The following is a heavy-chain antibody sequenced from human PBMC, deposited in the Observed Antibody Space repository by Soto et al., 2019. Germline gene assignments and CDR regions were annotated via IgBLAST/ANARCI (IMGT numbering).Heavy chain of an antibody. CDR3: ARDRTVSTMVRGVIDY. J-gene: IGHJ4*02. D-gene: IGHD3-10*01. CDR2: ISTYNGDT. Sequence: QVQLVQSGAEVKKPGASVKVSCKTSGYISSSYGISWVRQAPGQGLEWMGWISTYNGDTSYAQKLQGRVTMTTDTSTRTVYMELRSLRSDDTAVYYCARDRTVSTMVRGVIDYWGQGTLVTVSS. V-gene: IGHV1-18*01. CDR1: GYISSSYG.